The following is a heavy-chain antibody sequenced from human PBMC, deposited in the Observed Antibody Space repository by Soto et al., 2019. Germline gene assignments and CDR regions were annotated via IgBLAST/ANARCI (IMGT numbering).Heavy chain of an antibody. CDR2: MNSGGRTI. D-gene: IGHD6-6*01. V-gene: IGHV3-74*01. CDR3: AKVVRADNTSSNFYYYSAMDA. Sequence: EVQLVESGGGLVQPGGSLRLSCTASGFSIGDYWMHWVRQSPGKGPEWLSRMNSGGRTINYADSVKGRFTISRDNAKNTVYLQMNSLKGDDTAVYYCAKVVRADNTSSNFYYYSAMDAWGQGTTVTVSS. J-gene: IGHJ6*02. CDR1: GFSIGDYW.